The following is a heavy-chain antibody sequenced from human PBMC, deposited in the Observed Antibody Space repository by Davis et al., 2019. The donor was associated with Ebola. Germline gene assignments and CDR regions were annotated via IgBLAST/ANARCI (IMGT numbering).Heavy chain of an antibody. CDR3: AKAGQQLVRRLAGWFDP. CDR2: IRSKANSYAT. D-gene: IGHD6-13*01. J-gene: IGHJ5*02. V-gene: IGHV3-73*01. CDR1: GFTFSGSA. Sequence: GESLKISCAASGFTFSGSAMHWVRQASGKGLEWVGRIRSKANSYATAYAASVKGRFTISRDDSKNTAYLQMNSLKTENTAVYYCAKAGQQLVRRLAGWFDPWGQGTLVTVSS.